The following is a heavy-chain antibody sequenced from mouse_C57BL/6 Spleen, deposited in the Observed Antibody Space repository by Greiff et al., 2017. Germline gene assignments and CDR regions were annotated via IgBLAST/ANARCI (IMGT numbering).Heavy chain of an antibody. J-gene: IGHJ2*01. CDR3: AREEGTYYFDY. CDR1: GYTFTDYY. CDR2: INPNNGGT. V-gene: IGHV1-26*01. Sequence: EVQLQQSGPELVKPGASVKISCKASGYTFTDYYMNWVKQSHGKSLEWIGDINPNNGGTSYNQKFKGKATLTVDKSSSTAYMGLRSLTADDSAVYYCAREEGTYYFDYWGQGTTLTVSS. D-gene: IGHD3-3*01.